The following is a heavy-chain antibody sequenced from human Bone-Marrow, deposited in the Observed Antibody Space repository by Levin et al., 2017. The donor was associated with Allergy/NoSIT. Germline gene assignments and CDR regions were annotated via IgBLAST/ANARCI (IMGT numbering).Heavy chain of an antibody. Sequence: ASVKVSCKASGYDFTTYWIGWVRQTPGNGLEWMGIIYPRDSDVRYTPSFQGHVTFSVDTSISAVYLHWSNLKASDSAIYYCARVLYGSVWYSADFWGQGTPVTVSP. J-gene: IGHJ4*02. CDR3: ARVLYGSVWYSADF. V-gene: IGHV5-51*01. CDR2: IYPRDSDV. CDR1: GYDFTTYW. D-gene: IGHD6-13*01.